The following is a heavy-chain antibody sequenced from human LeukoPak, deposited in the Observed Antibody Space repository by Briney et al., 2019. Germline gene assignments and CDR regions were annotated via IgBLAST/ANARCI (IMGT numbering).Heavy chain of an antibody. CDR2: ISAYNGNT. CDR3: ARFQRYSSSFFLWYFDL. Sequence: ASVKVSCKASGYTFTSYGISWVRQAPGQGLEWMGWISAYNGNTNYAQKLQGRVTMTTDTSTSTAYMELRSLRSDDTAVYYCARFQRYSSSFFLWYFDLWGRGTLVTVSS. CDR1: GYTFTSYG. V-gene: IGHV1-18*01. J-gene: IGHJ2*01. D-gene: IGHD6-6*01.